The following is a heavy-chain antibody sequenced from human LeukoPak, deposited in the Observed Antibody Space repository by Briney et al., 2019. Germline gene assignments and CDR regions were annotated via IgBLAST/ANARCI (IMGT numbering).Heavy chain of an antibody. CDR2: IHHSGNT. CDR3: ARETHYYGSGSYPPN. D-gene: IGHD3-10*01. J-gene: IGHJ4*02. V-gene: IGHV4-38-2*02. Sequence: SETRSLTCTVSGYSISSGYYWGWIRQPPGKGLEWIATIHHSGNTNYNPSLKSRVTISVDTSKNQFSLKLSSVTAADTAVYYCARETHYYGSGSYPPNWGQGTLVTVSS. CDR1: GYSISSGYY.